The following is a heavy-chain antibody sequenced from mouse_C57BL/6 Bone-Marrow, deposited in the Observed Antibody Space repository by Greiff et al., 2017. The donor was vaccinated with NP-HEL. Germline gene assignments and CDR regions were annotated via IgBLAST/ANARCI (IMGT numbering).Heavy chain of an antibody. CDR2: ISNGGGST. CDR1: GFTFSDYY. V-gene: IGHV5-12*01. CDR3: ARHDGNPLTNAMDY. J-gene: IGHJ4*01. D-gene: IGHD2-1*01. Sequence: DVMLVESGGGLVQPGGSLKLSCAASGFTFSDYYMYWVRQTPEKRLEWVAYISNGGGSTYYPDTVKGRFTISRDNAKNTLYLQMSRLKSEDTAMYYCARHDGNPLTNAMDYWGQGTSVTVSS.